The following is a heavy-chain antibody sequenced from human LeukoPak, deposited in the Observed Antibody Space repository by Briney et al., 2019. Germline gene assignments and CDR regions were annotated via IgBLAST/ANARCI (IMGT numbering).Heavy chain of an antibody. CDR3: AKGAKITMIVVVIGPFGY. CDR1: GFTFSDYY. Sequence: GGSLRLSCAASGFTFSDYYMSWIRQAPGKGLEWVSYISSSSSYTNYADSVKGRFTISRDNAKNSLYLQMNSLRAEDTAVYYCAKGAKITMIVVVIGPFGYWGQGTLVTVSS. V-gene: IGHV3-11*05. D-gene: IGHD3-22*01. J-gene: IGHJ4*02. CDR2: ISSSSSYT.